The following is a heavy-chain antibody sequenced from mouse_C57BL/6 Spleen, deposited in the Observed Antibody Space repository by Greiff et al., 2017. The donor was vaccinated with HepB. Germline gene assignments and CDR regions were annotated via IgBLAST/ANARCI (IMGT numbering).Heavy chain of an antibody. CDR1: GYSITSGYG. D-gene: IGHD1-2*01. J-gene: IGHJ2*01. V-gene: IGHV3-1*02. CDR3: ATTARIKY. Sequence: DVMLVESGPGLVKPSQSLSLTCTVTGYSITSGYGWNWIRQFPGNNLVWMGYIRYSGSTNYNPSLNSRISITRDTSKKQCFLQLTSVTTEYTATYDCATTARIKYGGQGTTLTVAS. CDR2: IRYSGST.